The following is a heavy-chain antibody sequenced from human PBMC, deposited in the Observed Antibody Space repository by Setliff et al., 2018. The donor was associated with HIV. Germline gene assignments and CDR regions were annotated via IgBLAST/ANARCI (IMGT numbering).Heavy chain of an antibody. CDR3: ARHSGLGGYYSPFDY. Sequence: PSETLSLTCTVSGGSIKSSSDYWGWIRQPPGKGLEWIGTIYYSGSTYHNPSLKSRVTISVDTSKNQFSLKLSSVTAADTTVYYCARHSGLGGYYSPFDYWGPGTLVTV. D-gene: IGHD3-22*01. CDR2: IYYSGST. J-gene: IGHJ4*02. V-gene: IGHV4-39*01. CDR1: GGSIKSSSDY.